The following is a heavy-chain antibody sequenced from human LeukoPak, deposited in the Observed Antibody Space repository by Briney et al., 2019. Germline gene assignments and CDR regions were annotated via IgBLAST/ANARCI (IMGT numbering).Heavy chain of an antibody. CDR2: IGGSGGST. J-gene: IGHJ3*02. CDR3: ARDRSYYDITGAFDI. CDR1: GFTFSTYA. Sequence: PGGSLRLSCAASGFTFSTYAMSWVRQAPGKGLEWVSTIGGSGGSTYYADSVKGRFTISRDNSKDTQYLQMNSLRAEDTAVYYCARDRSYYDITGAFDIWGQGTMVTVSS. D-gene: IGHD3-22*01. V-gene: IGHV3-23*01.